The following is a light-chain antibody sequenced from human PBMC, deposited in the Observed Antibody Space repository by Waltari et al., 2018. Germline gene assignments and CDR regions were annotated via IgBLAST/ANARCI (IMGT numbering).Light chain of an antibody. Sequence: QSALPQPASVSGSPGQSITISSHGPSSDVGGYQSFPWYQQYPGTGPKVMIYEVDNRPSGISYRFSGSKSGNSASLTISGLQPEDEADYYCASYTRSNTYVFGTGTTVTVL. CDR3: ASYTRSNTYV. V-gene: IGLV2-14*01. CDR1: SSDVGGYQS. CDR2: EVD. J-gene: IGLJ1*01.